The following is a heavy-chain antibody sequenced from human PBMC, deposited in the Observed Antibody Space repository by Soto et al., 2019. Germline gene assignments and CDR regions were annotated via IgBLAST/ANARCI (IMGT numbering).Heavy chain of an antibody. D-gene: IGHD3-3*01. Sequence: PSETLSLTCTVSGGSISSSSYYWGWIRQPPGKGLEWIGSIYYSGSTYYNPSLKSRVTISVDTSKNQFSLKLSSVTAADTAVYYCARQRGTYYDFWSGSTGRGWFDPWGQGTLVTVSS. CDR1: GGSISSSSYY. J-gene: IGHJ5*02. V-gene: IGHV4-39*01. CDR3: ARQRGTYYDFWSGSTGRGWFDP. CDR2: IYYSGST.